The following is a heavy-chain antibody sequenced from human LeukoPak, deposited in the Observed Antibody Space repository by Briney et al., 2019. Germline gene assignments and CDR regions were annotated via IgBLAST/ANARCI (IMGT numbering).Heavy chain of an antibody. CDR3: ARSGGLVLAADALNWFAP. J-gene: IGHJ5*02. Sequence: SETLSLTCAGSGGSISTYYWSWIRQPAGKGLEWIGRIYTSGSTNYNPSLKSRVTMSVDTSKNQFSLKLNSVTAADTAVYYCARSGGLVLAADALNWFAPWGQGTLVTVSS. CDR2: IYTSGST. V-gene: IGHV4-4*07. D-gene: IGHD4/OR15-4a*01. CDR1: GGSISTYY.